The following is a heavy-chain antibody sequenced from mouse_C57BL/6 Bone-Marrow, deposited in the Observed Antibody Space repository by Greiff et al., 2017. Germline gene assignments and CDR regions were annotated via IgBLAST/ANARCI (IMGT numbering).Heavy chain of an antibody. D-gene: IGHD1-1*02. CDR1: GFTFSSYA. J-gene: IGHJ1*03. CDR3: TRDGGSPWYCDV. CDR2: ISSGGDYI. Sequence: EVKLVESGEGLVKPGGSLKLSCAASGFTFSSYAMSWVRQTPEKRLEWVAYISSGGDYIYYADTVKGRFTISRDNARNTLYLQMSSLKSEDTAMDYCTRDGGSPWYCDVWGTGTTVTVSS. V-gene: IGHV5-9-1*02.